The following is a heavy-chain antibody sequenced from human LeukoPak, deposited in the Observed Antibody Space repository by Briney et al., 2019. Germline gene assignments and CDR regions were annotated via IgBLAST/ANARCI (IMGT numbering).Heavy chain of an antibody. Sequence: SETLSLTCHVSIGSISAYYWSWIRHPPVKRLDWIGYIYYSGSTNYNPSLKSRVTISVDTSKNQFSLNLSSVTAADTAVYYCARSERYNSGWYFYFDYWGQGTLVTVSS. D-gene: IGHD6-19*01. CDR1: IGSISAYY. V-gene: IGHV4-59*01. J-gene: IGHJ4*02. CDR2: IYYSGST. CDR3: ARSERYNSGWYFYFDY.